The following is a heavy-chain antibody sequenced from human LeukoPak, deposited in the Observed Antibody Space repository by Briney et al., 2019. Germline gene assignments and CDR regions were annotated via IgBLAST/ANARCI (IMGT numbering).Heavy chain of an antibody. Sequence: QPGGSLRLSCAASGFTFSNYAMSWVRQAPGKGMEWVSTISSSGGSTYYADSVKARSSISRDNSRNTLYLQMNSLRAEDTALYYCAKVGRSITMLRGVVIGACDSWGQGTMVSVSS. D-gene: IGHD3-10*01. CDR1: GFTFSNYA. CDR3: AKVGRSITMLRGVVIGACDS. V-gene: IGHV3-23*01. J-gene: IGHJ3*02. CDR2: ISSSGGST.